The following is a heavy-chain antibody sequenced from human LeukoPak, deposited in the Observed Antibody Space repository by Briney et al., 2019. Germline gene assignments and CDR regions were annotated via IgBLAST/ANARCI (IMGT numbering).Heavy chain of an antibody. V-gene: IGHV4-31*03. CDR2: IYYSGST. CDR1: GVSISSGGYY. Sequence: SETLSLTCTVSGVSISSGGYYWSWIRQHPGKGLEWIGYIYYSGSTYYNPSLKSRVTISVDTSKNQFSLKLSSVTAADTAVYYCASYRGRQVEYSSSPPFDYWGQGTLVTVSS. J-gene: IGHJ4*02. CDR3: ASYRGRQVEYSSSPPFDY. D-gene: IGHD6-6*01.